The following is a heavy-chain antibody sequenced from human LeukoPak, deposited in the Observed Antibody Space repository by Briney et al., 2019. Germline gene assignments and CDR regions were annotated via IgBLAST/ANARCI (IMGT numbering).Heavy chain of an antibody. V-gene: IGHV3-23*01. CDR1: GFTFSNYG. Sequence: GGSLRLSCVASGFTFSNYGMNWVRQAPGKGLEWVSSISGSGGMTYYADSVKGRFTISRDNAKNSLYLQMNSLRAEDTAVYYCAREMESGSSSSDYYYYMDVWGKGTTVTVSS. D-gene: IGHD6-6*01. CDR3: AREMESGSSSSDYYYYMDV. CDR2: ISGSGGMT. J-gene: IGHJ6*03.